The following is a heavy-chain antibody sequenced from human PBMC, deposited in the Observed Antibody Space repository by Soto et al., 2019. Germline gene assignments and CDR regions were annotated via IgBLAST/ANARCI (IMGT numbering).Heavy chain of an antibody. CDR2: ISGNGDKT. CDR1: GFTFSTYA. J-gene: IGHJ6*02. V-gene: IGHV3-23*01. CDR3: AKDPGYTDGHGVDV. Sequence: EVQLLESGGDLVQPGGSLRLSCAPSGFTFSTYAMNWVRQAPGKGLEWVSGISGNGDKTYYADSVKGRFTISRDNSKKMLYLQMNTLRAEDTAVYYCAKDPGYTDGHGVDVWGQGTTVTVSS. D-gene: IGHD5-18*01.